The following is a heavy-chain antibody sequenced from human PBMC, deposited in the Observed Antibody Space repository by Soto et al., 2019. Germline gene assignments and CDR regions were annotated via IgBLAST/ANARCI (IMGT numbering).Heavy chain of an antibody. CDR2: ISSNGGST. CDR3: VKGRSVKIFGVVSRLNWFDH. J-gene: IGHJ5*02. CDR1: GFTFSSYA. Sequence: LGGSLRLSCSASGFTFSSYAMHWVRPAPGKGLEYVSAISSNGGSTYYADSVKGRFTISRDNSKNKLFLQMSSMRAEDTAVYYCVKGRSVKIFGVVSRLNWFDHWGQGTLVTVSS. V-gene: IGHV3-64D*06. D-gene: IGHD3-3*01.